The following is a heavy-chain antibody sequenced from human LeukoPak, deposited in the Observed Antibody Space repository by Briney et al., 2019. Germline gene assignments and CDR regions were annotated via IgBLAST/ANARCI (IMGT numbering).Heavy chain of an antibody. V-gene: IGHV4-34*01. D-gene: IGHD3-3*01. CDR1: GGSFSGYY. J-gene: IGHJ5*02. Sequence: SETLSLTCAVYGGSFSGYYWSWIRQPPGKGLEWIGEINHSGSTNYNPSLKSRVTISVDTSKNQFSLKLSSVTAADTAVYYCARVDYDFWSGNWFDPWGQGTLVIVSS. CDR3: ARVDYDFWSGNWFDP. CDR2: INHSGST.